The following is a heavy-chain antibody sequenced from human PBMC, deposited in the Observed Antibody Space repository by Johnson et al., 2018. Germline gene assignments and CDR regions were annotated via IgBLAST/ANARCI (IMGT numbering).Heavy chain of an antibody. Sequence: VQLVQSGGGLVKPGGSLRLSCAASGFTFSSYSMNWVRQAPGKGLEWVSSISSSSSYIYYADSVKGRFTISRDNAKNSLYLQMNSLRAEDTAVYYCARDVAIGFGEYPPGWDYYYMDVWGKGTTVTVSS. CDR2: ISSSSSYI. D-gene: IGHD3-10*01. CDR1: GFTFSSYS. V-gene: IGHV3-21*01. J-gene: IGHJ6*03. CDR3: ARDVAIGFGEYPPGWDYYYMDV.